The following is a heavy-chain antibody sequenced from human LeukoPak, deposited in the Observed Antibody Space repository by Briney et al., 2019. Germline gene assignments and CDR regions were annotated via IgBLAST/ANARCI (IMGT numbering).Heavy chain of an antibody. CDR3: ARENGQLLRY. V-gene: IGHV4-30-2*01. CDR2: IYHSGST. Sequence: SETLFLTCTVSGGSISSGGYYWSWIRQPPGKGLEWIGYIYHSGSTYYNPSLKSRVTISVDRSKNQFSLKLSSVTAADTAVYYCARENGQLLRYWGQGTLVTVSS. D-gene: IGHD2-2*01. J-gene: IGHJ4*02. CDR1: GGSISSGGYY.